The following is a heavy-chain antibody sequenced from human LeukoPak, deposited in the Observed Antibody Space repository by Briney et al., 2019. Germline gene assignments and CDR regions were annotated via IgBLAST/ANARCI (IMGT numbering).Heavy chain of an antibody. CDR2: INYSGGT. Sequence: SETLSLTCTVSGGSISSYYWSWIRQPPGKGPEWIGYINYSGGTNYNPSLKSRVTISVDTSKNQFSLKLSSVTAADTAVYSCARATTVTPYYFDQWGQGTLVTVSS. D-gene: IGHD4-17*01. V-gene: IGHV4-59*08. CDR1: GGSISSYY. CDR3: ARATTVTPYYFDQ. J-gene: IGHJ4*02.